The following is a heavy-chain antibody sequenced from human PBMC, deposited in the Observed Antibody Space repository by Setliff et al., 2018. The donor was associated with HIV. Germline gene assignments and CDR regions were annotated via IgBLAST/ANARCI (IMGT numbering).Heavy chain of an antibody. D-gene: IGHD1-26*01. V-gene: IGHV3-23*01. J-gene: IGHJ4*02. Sequence: HPGGSLRLSCAASGFTFSSYAMSWVRQAPGKGLEWVSAISGSGGSTYYADSVKGRFTISRDNSKNTLYLQMNSLRAEDTAVYYCAPNSWGSYHFDYWGQGTLVTVSS. CDR1: GFTFSSYA. CDR3: APNSWGSYHFDY. CDR2: ISGSGGST.